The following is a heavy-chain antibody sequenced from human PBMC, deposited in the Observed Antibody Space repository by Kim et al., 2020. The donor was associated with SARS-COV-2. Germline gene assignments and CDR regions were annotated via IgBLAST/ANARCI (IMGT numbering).Heavy chain of an antibody. Sequence: SETLSLTCAVSGGSLSSTTNWWSWVRQPPGKGLEWIGQIYYHGGTNNNPSLQSRVTIFLDKSKNQFSLKMISVTAADTAVYYCATGTGPVDYWGRGILVTVSS. CDR2: IYYHGGT. CDR3: ATGTGPVDY. CDR1: GGSLSSTTNW. D-gene: IGHD3-9*01. J-gene: IGHJ4*02. V-gene: IGHV4-4*02.